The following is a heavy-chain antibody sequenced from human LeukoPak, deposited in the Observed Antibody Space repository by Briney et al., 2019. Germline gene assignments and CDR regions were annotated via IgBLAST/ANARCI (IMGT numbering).Heavy chain of an antibody. CDR3: ASWDTAINNFDY. CDR2: INHSGST. V-gene: IGHV4-34*01. J-gene: IGHJ4*02. D-gene: IGHD5-18*01. CDR1: GGSFSGYY. Sequence: SETLSLTCAVYGGSFSGYYWSWIRQPPGKGLEWIGEINHSGSTNYNPSLKSRVTISVDTSKNQFSLKLSSVTAADTAVYYCASWDTAINNFDYWGQGTLVTVSS.